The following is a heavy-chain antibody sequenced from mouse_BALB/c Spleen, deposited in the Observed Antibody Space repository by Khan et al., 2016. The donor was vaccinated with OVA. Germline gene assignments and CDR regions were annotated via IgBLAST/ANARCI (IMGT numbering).Heavy chain of an antibody. CDR1: GYSFTSYY. J-gene: IGHJ3*01. V-gene: IGHV1S135*01. CDR2: IDPFNGGT. D-gene: IGHD3-3*01. CDR3: ARGTFDY. Sequence: VQLQQSGPELMKPGASVNISCKASGYSFTSYYIHWVKQSHGKSLEWIGYIDPFNGGTDYNQKFKGKATLTVDKSSNTAYMHLSSLTSKDCAVYYFARGTFDYWGQGTLVTVSA.